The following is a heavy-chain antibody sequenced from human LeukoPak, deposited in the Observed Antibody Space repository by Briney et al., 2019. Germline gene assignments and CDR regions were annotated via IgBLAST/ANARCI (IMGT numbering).Heavy chain of an antibody. CDR2: IYHSGST. J-gene: IGHJ4*02. D-gene: IGHD1-14*01. CDR3: ARAPPGYFDY. Sequence: PSETLSLTCAVSGYSISSGYYWGWIRQPPVKGLEWIGSIYHSGSTYYNPSLKSRVTISVDTSKNQFSLKLSSVTAADTAVYYCARAPPGYFDYWGQGTLVTVSS. CDR1: GYSISSGYY. V-gene: IGHV4-38-2*01.